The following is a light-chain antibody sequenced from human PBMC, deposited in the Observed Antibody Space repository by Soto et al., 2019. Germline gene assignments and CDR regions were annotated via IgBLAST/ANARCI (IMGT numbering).Light chain of an antibody. CDR2: DVS. CDR3: CSYAGSYTVV. CDR1: SSDVGGYNF. V-gene: IGLV2-11*01. Sequence: QSVLTQPRSVSGSPGQSVTISCTGTSSDVGGYNFVSWYQQHPVKAPKLMIYDVSKWPSGVPDRFSGSKSGNTASLTISGLQAEDEADYYCCSYAGSYTVVFGGGTKLTVL. J-gene: IGLJ2*01.